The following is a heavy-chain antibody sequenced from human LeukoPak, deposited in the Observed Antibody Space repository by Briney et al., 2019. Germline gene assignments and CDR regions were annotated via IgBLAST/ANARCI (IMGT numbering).Heavy chain of an antibody. CDR2: INHSGST. J-gene: IGHJ4*02. Sequence: SETLSLTCAVYGGSFSDFYGSWFCQPPGKGLEWIGEINHSGSTDYNPSLKSRVTMSVDTSKNQFSLRLSSVTAADTAVYYCARKNITMIKGTLFDYWGQGILVTVSS. CDR3: ARKNITMIKGTLFDY. CDR1: GGSFSDFY. V-gene: IGHV4-34*01. D-gene: IGHD3-22*01.